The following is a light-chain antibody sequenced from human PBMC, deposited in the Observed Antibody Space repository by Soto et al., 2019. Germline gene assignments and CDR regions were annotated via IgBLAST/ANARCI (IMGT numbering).Light chain of an antibody. CDR1: QSISGSY. V-gene: IGKV3-20*01. CDR3: QQYGSSPLT. Sequence: EIVLTQSPGTLSLSPGERATLSCRASQSISGSYLAWYQQKPGQAPRLLIYGASSRATGIPDRFSGSESVTDFTLTISRLEPEDFAVYYCQQYGSSPLTFGAGTKVEIK. CDR2: GAS. J-gene: IGKJ4*01.